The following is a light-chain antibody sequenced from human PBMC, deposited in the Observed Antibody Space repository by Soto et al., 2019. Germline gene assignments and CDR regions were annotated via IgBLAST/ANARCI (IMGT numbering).Light chain of an antibody. CDR3: RSFTTTRLYV. CDR2: GVR. J-gene: IGLJ1*01. Sequence: QSALTQPTSVSGSPGQSITISCTGNSNDIGAYNYVSWYQQHPGKAPRLLIHGVRNRPPGISSRFSASKSGLTASLTISGLLPEDEADYFCRSFTTTRLYVFGRGTKVTVL. CDR1: SNDIGAYNY. V-gene: IGLV2-14*01.